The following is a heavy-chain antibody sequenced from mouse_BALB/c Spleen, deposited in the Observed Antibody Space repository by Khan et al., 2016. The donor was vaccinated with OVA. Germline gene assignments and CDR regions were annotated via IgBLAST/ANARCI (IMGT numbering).Heavy chain of an antibody. CDR3: ARDYWFAY. J-gene: IGHJ3*01. Sequence: EVKLMESGGGLVKPGGSLKLSCAASGFTFSNYGVSWVRQTPEKRLEWVASISSGDTTYYPDSVKGRFTISRDHARNILYLQMSSLRSEDTAMYYCARDYWFAYWGQGTLVTVSA. CDR1: GFTFSNYG. V-gene: IGHV5-6-5*01. CDR2: ISSGDTT.